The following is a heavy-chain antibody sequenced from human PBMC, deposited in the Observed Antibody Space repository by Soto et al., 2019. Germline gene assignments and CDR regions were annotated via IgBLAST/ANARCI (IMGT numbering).Heavy chain of an antibody. J-gene: IGHJ4*02. CDR3: ARAQNFGGDRWLDY. Sequence: QVLLVQPGAEVKKPGASVKVSCKASGYTFTTYTVQWVRQAPGQRLEWMGWINAGNGNTKYSQKFQGRVTITRDTSATTVSMELSSLRSEDTAVYYCARAQNFGGDRWLDYWGQGTLVTVSS. CDR2: INAGNGNT. D-gene: IGHD2-21*02. CDR1: GYTFTTYT. V-gene: IGHV1-3*01.